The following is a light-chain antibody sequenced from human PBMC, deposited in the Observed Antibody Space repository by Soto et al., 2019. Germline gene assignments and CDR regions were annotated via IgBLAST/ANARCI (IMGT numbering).Light chain of an antibody. J-gene: IGKJ2*01. CDR3: QQYNNWPLYT. V-gene: IGKV3-15*01. CDR2: GAS. Sequence: EIVMTQSPATLSVSPGERATLSCSASQSVSSNLAWYQKKPGQAPRLLIYGASTRATGIPARFSGNGSGTEFTITISSLQSEDFAVYYCQQYNNWPLYTFGQGTKLEIK. CDR1: QSVSSN.